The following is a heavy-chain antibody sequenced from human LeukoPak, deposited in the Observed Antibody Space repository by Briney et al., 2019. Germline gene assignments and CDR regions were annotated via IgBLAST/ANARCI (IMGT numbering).Heavy chain of an antibody. D-gene: IGHD6-19*01. CDR1: GGSVTGYY. CDR2: IYYSGDT. CDR3: ARGLPGYSGGDDAFDI. Sequence: SETLSLTCTVSGGSVTGYYWTWIRQPPGKGLEWIGYIYYSGDTNYDPSLKSRVTISVDTSKNQFSLKLSSVTAADTALYYCARGLPGYSGGDDAFDIWGQGTVVIVS. J-gene: IGHJ3*02. V-gene: IGHV4-59*02.